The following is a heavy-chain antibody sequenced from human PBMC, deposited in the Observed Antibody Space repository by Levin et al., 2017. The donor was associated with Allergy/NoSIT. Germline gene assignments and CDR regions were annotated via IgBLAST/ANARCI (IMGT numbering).Heavy chain of an antibody. CDR2: ISAYNGNT. V-gene: IGHV1-18*01. J-gene: IGHJ5*02. CDR1: GYTFTSYG. D-gene: IGHD3-10*01. Sequence: ASVKVSCKASGYTFTSYGISWVRQAPGQGLEWMGWISAYNGNTNYAQKLQGRVTMTTDTSTSTAYMELRSLRSDDTAVYYCARGRTDYGSGSYYLNWFDPWGQGTLVTVSS. CDR3: ARGRTDYGSGSYYLNWFDP.